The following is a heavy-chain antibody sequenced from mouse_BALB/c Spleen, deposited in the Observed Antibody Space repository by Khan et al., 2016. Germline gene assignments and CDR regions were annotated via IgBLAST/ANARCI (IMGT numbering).Heavy chain of an antibody. D-gene: IGHD2-1*01. V-gene: IGHV3-8*02. CDR3: ASNLLNNYDN. J-gene: IGHJ2*01. Sequence: EVQLQESGPSLVKPSQTLSLTCSVTGASITSGYWNWIRKFPGNKLEYMGYISYSGIPYYSPPLKRRIYITRDTTKNQYFLHLSSVITEDTATYFCASNLLNNYDNGGQGTTLTVSS. CDR1: GASITSGY. CDR2: ISYSGIP.